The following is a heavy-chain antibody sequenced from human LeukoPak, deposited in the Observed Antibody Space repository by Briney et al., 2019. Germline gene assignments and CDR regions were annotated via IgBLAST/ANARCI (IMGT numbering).Heavy chain of an antibody. J-gene: IGHJ5*02. CDR2: ISYDGSNK. V-gene: IGHV3-30*07. CDR3: TKRTSTLDDP. CDR1: GFTFSSYA. Sequence: GSLRLSCAASGFTFSSYAMHWVRQAPGKGLEWVTVISYDGSNKYPADSVKGRFTISRDNSKNTLYLQMNSLRAEDTAVYYCTKRTSTLDDPWGQGTLVTVSS. D-gene: IGHD1-1*01.